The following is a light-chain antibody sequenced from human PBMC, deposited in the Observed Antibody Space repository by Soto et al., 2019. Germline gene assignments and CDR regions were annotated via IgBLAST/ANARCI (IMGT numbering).Light chain of an antibody. V-gene: IGLV1-40*01. J-gene: IGLJ2*01. CDR1: SSNIGAGYD. Sequence: HSVLTQPPSVSGAPGQRVTISCTGSSSNIGAGYDVHWYQQLPGTAPKLLIYGNNNRPSGVPDRFSGSKSGTSASLAITGLQAEDEADYYCQSYDSSLSALFGGGTKLTVL. CDR2: GNN. CDR3: QSYDSSLSAL.